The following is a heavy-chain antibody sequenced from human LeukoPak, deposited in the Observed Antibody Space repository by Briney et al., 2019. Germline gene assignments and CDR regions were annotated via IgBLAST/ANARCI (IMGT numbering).Heavy chain of an antibody. D-gene: IGHD2-2*01. CDR1: GGSISSYY. CDR3: ARALGYCSSTSCYGNWFDP. J-gene: IGHJ5*02. CDR2: IYTSGST. Sequence: PSETLSLTCTVSGGSISSYYWSWIRQPAGKGLEWIGRIYTSGSTNYNPSLKSRVTMSVDTSKNQFSLKLSSVTAADTAVYYCARALGYCSSTSCYGNWFDPWGQGTLVTVSS. V-gene: IGHV4-4*07.